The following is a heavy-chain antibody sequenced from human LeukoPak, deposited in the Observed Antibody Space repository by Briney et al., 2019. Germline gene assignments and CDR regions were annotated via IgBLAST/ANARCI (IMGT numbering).Heavy chain of an antibody. CDR3: ARGLSYCGNGVCPFDY. CDR2: IKQDGTEQ. V-gene: IGHV3-7*01. Sequence: GGSLRLSCAASGFSFSSYWMTWVRQAPGKGLEWVANIKQDGTEQYYVDSLKGRFTISRDNAKNSLYLQINILRAEDTAVYYCARGLSYCGNGVCPFDYWGQGTQVTVSS. D-gene: IGHD2-8*01. J-gene: IGHJ4*02. CDR1: GFSFSSYW.